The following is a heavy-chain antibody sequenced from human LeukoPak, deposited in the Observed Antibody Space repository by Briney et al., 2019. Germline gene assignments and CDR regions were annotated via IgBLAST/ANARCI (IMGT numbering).Heavy chain of an antibody. V-gene: IGHV4-59*01. J-gene: IGHJ6*03. CDR3: ARAQYYYYYYMDV. Sequence: SETLSLTCTVSGGSIGTFYWSWIRQTPGKGLEWIAHIYYTGSTSYNPSLKSRLSISVDTSKNQFSLKLSSVTAADTAVYYCARAQYYYYYYMDVWGKGTTVTVSS. CDR1: GGSIGTFY. CDR2: IYYTGST.